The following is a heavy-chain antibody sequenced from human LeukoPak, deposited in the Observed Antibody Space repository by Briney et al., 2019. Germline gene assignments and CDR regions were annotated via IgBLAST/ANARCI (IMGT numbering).Heavy chain of an antibody. Sequence: SETLSLTCTVSGASIGSYYWSWIRQPPGKGLEWIGCLYYSGSTNYNPSLKSRVTISVDTSKNQFSLKLTSVTAADTAVYYCATTQGYCSATSCYNNWFDPWGQGTLVTVSS. CDR3: ATTQGYCSATSCYNNWFDP. D-gene: IGHD2-2*01. J-gene: IGHJ5*02. V-gene: IGHV4-59*03. CDR1: GASIGSYY. CDR2: LYYSGST.